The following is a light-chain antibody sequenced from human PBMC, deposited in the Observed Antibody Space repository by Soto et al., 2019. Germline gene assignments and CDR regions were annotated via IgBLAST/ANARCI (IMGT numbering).Light chain of an antibody. CDR2: GAS. J-gene: IGKJ1*01. V-gene: IGKV3-20*01. Sequence: EIVLTQSPATLSLSPGERATLSCRASQSVSSSYLAWYQQRPGQAPRLLIYGASSRATGIPDRFSGSGSGRDFTLTISRLEPEDFAVYYCQRYGSSPRWTFGQGTKVDIK. CDR3: QRYGSSPRWT. CDR1: QSVSSSY.